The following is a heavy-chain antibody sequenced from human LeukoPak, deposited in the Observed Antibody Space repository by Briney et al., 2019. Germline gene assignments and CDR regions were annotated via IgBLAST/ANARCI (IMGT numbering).Heavy chain of an antibody. D-gene: IGHD3-22*01. CDR1: GFAFSTYT. CDR3: ARIKAGYDYEGTGCFFDY. V-gene: IGHV3-48*01. CDR2: ISSSSSAI. Sequence: PGGSLRLSCAASGFAFSTYTMNWVRQAPGKGLEWISHISSSSSAIYYADSVKGRFTISRDNAKDPLYLQMNSLRVEDTAVYYCARIKAGYDYEGTGCFFDYWGQGTLVTVSS. J-gene: IGHJ4*02.